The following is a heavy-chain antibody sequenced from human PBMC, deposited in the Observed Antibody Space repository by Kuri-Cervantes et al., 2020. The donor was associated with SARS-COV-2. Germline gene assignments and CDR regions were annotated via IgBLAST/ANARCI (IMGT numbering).Heavy chain of an antibody. CDR3: AIDLRLGNFHDY. V-gene: IGHV3-48*03. D-gene: IGHD7-27*01. CDR1: GFTFSSYA. J-gene: IGHJ4*02. Sequence: GSLKISFAASGFTFSSYAMDWIRQAPGEGLEGVSYISRSGTNIQYADSVKGRFIISRDNAESSVYLPMNSLRAEETAVYYCAIDLRLGNFHDYWGQGTLVTVSS. CDR2: ISRSGTNI.